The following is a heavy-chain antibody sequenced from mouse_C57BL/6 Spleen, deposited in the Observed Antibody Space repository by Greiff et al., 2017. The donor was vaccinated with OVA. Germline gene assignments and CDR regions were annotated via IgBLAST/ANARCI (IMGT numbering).Heavy chain of an antibody. CDR3: ARNVFNYGSSPYYAMDY. CDR1: GYTFTDYY. Sequence: VQLQQSGPVLVKPGASVKMSCKASGYTFTDYYMNWVKQSHGKSLEWIGVINPYNGGTSYNQKFKGKATLTVDKSSSTAYMELNSLTSEDSAVYYCARNVFNYGSSPYYAMDYWGQGTSVTVSS. J-gene: IGHJ4*01. V-gene: IGHV1-19*01. CDR2: INPYNGGT. D-gene: IGHD1-1*01.